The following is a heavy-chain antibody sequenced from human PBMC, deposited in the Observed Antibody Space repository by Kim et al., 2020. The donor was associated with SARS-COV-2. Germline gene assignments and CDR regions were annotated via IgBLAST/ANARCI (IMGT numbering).Heavy chain of an antibody. J-gene: IGHJ6*02. CDR3: ARRGPYCSGGSCYGGGYYYYGMDV. V-gene: IGHV3-20*01. CDR2: INWNGGST. Sequence: GGSLRLSCAASGFTFDDYGMSWVRQAPGKGLEWVSGINWNGGSTGYADSVKGRFTISRDNAKNSLYLQMNSLRAEDTALYHCARRGPYCSGGSCYGGGYYYYGMDVWGQGTTVTVSS. D-gene: IGHD2-15*01. CDR1: GFTFDDYG.